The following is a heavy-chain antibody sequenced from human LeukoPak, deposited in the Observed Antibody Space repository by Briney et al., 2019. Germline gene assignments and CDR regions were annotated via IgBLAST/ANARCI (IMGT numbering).Heavy chain of an antibody. CDR2: IDYSGGT. D-gene: IGHD3-10*01. CDR3: ARMVRGFESLKIPPSYFDY. CDR1: GGSISSSSYY. J-gene: IGHJ4*02. V-gene: IGHV4-39*01. Sequence: SETLSLTCTVSGGSISSSSYYWGWIRQPPGKGLEWIGSIDYSGGTYFSPSLRSRVTLSVDTSKNQYSLKLSSVTAADTAVYYCARMVRGFESLKIPPSYFDYWGQGTLVTVSS.